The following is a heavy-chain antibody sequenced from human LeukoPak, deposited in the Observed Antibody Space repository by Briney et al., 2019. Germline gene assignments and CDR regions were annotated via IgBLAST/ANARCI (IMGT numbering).Heavy chain of an antibody. J-gene: IGHJ4*02. D-gene: IGHD3-22*01. CDR1: GGSFSGYY. CDR2: INHSGST. V-gene: IGHV4-34*01. CDR3: ASGYDSSGYQGY. Sequence: PSETLSLTCAVYGGSFSGYYWSWIRQPPGKGLEWIGEINHSGSTNYNPSLKSRVTISVDTSKNQFSLKLSSVTAADTAVYYCASGYDSSGYQGYWGQGTLVAVSS.